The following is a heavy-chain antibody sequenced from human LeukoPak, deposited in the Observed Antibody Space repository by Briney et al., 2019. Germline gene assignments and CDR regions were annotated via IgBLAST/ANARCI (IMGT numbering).Heavy chain of an antibody. CDR3: AHIGPRDVVVIPAPMPYYFDY. CDR2: IYWDDDK. Sequence: SGPTLVNPTQTLTLTCTFSGFSLSTRGVGVGWIRQPPGKALDWLALIYWDDDKRYSPSLKSRLTIAMDTSKNQVVLIMTNMDPVDTATYYCAHIGPRDVVVIPAPMPYYFDYWGQGTLVTVSS. D-gene: IGHD2-2*01. J-gene: IGHJ4*02. CDR1: GFSLSTRGVG. V-gene: IGHV2-5*02.